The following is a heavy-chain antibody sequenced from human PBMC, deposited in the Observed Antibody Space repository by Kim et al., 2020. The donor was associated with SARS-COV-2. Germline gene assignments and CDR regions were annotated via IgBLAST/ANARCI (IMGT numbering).Heavy chain of an antibody. CDR1: GFTFSSYG. J-gene: IGHJ4*02. CDR2: ISYDGSNK. D-gene: IGHD6-19*01. V-gene: IGHV3-30*18. Sequence: GGSLRLSCAASGFTFSSYGMHWVRQAPGKGLEWVAVISYDGSNKYYADSVKGRFTISRDNSKNTLYLQMNSLRAEDTAVYYCAKLPVAGTGFDYWGQGTLVTVSS. CDR3: AKLPVAGTGFDY.